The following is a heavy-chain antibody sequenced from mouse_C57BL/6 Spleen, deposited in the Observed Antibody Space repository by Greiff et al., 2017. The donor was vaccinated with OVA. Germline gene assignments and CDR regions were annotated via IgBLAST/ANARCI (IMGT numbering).Heavy chain of an antibody. D-gene: IGHD1-1*01. J-gene: IGHJ1*03. Sequence: EVKLVESGGGLVKPGGSLKLSFAASGFTFSDYGMHWVRQAPEKGLEWVAYISSGSSTIYYADTVKGRFTISRDNAKNTLFLQMTSLRSEDTAMYYCAREDTTVVANWYFDVWGTGTTVTVSS. CDR2: ISSGSSTI. CDR1: GFTFSDYG. V-gene: IGHV5-17*01. CDR3: AREDTTVVANWYFDV.